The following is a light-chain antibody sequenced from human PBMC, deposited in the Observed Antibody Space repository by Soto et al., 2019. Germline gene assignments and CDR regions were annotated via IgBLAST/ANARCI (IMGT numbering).Light chain of an antibody. CDR3: SSYGAGSTI. J-gene: IGLJ2*01. CDR1: STDIGSYNY. V-gene: IGLV2-14*03. CDR2: DVS. Sequence: QSALTQPASLSGSPGQSITISCTGTSTDIGSYNYVSWYQQHPGKAPKLMIFDVSYRPSGISDRFSGSKSGNTASLTISGLQPEDEADYYCSSYGAGSTIFGGGTKLTVL.